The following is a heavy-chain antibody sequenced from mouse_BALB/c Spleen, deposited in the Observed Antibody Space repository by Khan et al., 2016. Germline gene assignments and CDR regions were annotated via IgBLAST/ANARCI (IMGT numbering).Heavy chain of an antibody. CDR2: IWAGGST. CDR3: ARYYYGSSYDYFDY. V-gene: IGHV2-9*02. CDR1: GFSLTSYG. J-gene: IGHJ2*01. D-gene: IGHD1-1*01. Sequence: QVQLKESGPGLVAPSQSLSITCTVSGFSLTSYGVHWVRQPPGKGLEWLGVIWAGGSTNYNSALMSRLSISKDNSKSQVFLKMNSLQTDDTAMYYCARYYYGSSYDYFDYWGQGTTLTVSS.